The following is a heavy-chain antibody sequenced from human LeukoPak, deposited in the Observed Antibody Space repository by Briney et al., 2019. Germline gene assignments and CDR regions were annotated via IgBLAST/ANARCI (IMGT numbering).Heavy chain of an antibody. V-gene: IGHV3-7*01. CDR2: IKEDGTEK. CDR1: GFTFSDFW. J-gene: IGHJ4*02. D-gene: IGHD1-1*01. CDR3: VRESRPGGAMGLYHNLDY. Sequence: PEGSLRLSCAGSGFTFSDFWMIWVRQTPGKGLEWVANIKEDGTEKNLVDSVKGRFTISRDNTKNLLFLEMNNLRGDDTAIYYCVRESRPGGAMGLYHNLDYWGQGTLVAVSS.